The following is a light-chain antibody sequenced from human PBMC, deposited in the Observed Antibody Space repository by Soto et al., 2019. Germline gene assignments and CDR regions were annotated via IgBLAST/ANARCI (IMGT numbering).Light chain of an antibody. CDR3: QQYTSSPHT. Sequence: EIVSTQSPGTLSLSPGERATLSCRASQSVSSSYLAWYQQKPGQPPRLLIYGASSRATGIPDRFSGSGSGTDFTLTISRLEPEDFAVYYCQQYTSSPHTFGGGTKVEIK. CDR1: QSVSSSY. J-gene: IGKJ4*01. V-gene: IGKV3-20*01. CDR2: GAS.